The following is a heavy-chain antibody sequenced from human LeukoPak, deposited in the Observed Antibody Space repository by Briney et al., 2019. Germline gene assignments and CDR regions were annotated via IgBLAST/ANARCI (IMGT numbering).Heavy chain of an antibody. Sequence: GGSLRLSCAASGFTFSSYAMSWVRQAPGKGLEWVSAISGSGGSTYYADSVKGRFTISRDNSKNTLYLQMNRLRAEGTAVYYCAKVYDYGDDFDYWGQGTLVTVSS. D-gene: IGHD4-17*01. V-gene: IGHV3-23*01. CDR3: AKVYDYGDDFDY. CDR2: ISGSGGST. J-gene: IGHJ4*02. CDR1: GFTFSSYA.